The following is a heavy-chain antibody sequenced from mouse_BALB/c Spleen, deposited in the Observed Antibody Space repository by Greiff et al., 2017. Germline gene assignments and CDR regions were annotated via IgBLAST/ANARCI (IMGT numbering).Heavy chain of an antibody. CDR2: INPGSGGT. Sequence: QVQLKESGAELVRPGTSVKVSCKASGYAFTNYLIEWVKQRPGQGLEWIGVINPGSGGTNYNEKFKGKATLTADKSSSTAYMQLSSLTSDDSAVYFCARDYNYWGQGTTLTVSS. CDR1: GYAFTNYL. D-gene: IGHD2-4*01. CDR3: ARDYNY. V-gene: IGHV1-54*01. J-gene: IGHJ2*01.